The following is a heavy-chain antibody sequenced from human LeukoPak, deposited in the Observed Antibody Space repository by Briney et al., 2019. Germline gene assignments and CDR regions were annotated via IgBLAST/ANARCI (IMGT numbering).Heavy chain of an antibody. CDR1: GYTFTSYY. J-gene: IGHJ4*02. D-gene: IGHD6-19*01. CDR3: AREGAVAGSLGY. CDR2: INPSGGST. V-gene: IGHV1-46*01. Sequence: ASVKVSCKASGYTFTSYYMHWVRQAPGQGLEWMGIINPSGGSTSYAQKFQGRVTMTRDMSTSTAYMELSRLRSDDTAVYYCAREGAVAGSLGYWGQGTLVTVSS.